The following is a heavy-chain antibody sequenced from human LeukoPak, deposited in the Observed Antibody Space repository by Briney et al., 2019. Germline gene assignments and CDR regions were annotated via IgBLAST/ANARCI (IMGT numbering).Heavy chain of an antibody. J-gene: IGHJ3*02. D-gene: IGHD6-13*01. CDR1: GGSISSGGYY. V-gene: IGHV4-61*08. CDR3: AREDSSSWYAFDI. Sequence: PSETLSLTCTVSGGSISSGGYYWSWIRQHPGKGLEWIGYIYYSGSTNYNPSLKSRVTISVDTSKNLFSLKLSSVTAADTAVYYCAREDSSSWYAFDIWGQGTMVTVSS. CDR2: IYYSGST.